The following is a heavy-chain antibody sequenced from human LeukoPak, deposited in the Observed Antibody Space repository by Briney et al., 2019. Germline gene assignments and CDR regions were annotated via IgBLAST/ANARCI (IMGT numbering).Heavy chain of an antibody. D-gene: IGHD3-10*01. V-gene: IGHV4-34*01. CDR3: ARRGPTMVRGVIKVGYYYMDV. CDR2: INHSGST. CDR1: GGSFSGYY. J-gene: IGHJ6*03. Sequence: SETLSLTCAVYGGSFSGYYWSWIRQPPGKGLEWIGEINHSGSTNYNPSLKSRVTISVDTSKNQFSLKLSSVTAADTAVYYCARRGPTMVRGVIKVGYYYMDVWGKGTTVTVSS.